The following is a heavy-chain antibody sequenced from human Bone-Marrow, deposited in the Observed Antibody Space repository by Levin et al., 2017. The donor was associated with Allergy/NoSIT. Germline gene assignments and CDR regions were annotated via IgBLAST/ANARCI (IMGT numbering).Heavy chain of an antibody. D-gene: IGHD3-10*01. CDR3: ARDKEFRGGIIGPYYYGLDI. J-gene: IGHJ6*02. Sequence: PSETLSLTCIVSGGSINNNLYYWGWIRQPPGKGLEWIGSIYSRGSANYNPSLKSRLTISIDTSMNQFSLSLTSVSAADTAVYYCARDKEFRGGIIGPYYYGLDIWGQGTTVTVSS. V-gene: IGHV4-39*07. CDR1: GGSINNNLYY. CDR2: IYSRGSA.